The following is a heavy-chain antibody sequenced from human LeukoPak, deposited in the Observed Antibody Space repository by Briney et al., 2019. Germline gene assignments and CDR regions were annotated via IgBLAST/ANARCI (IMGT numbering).Heavy chain of an antibody. J-gene: IGHJ4*02. CDR3: ARGSFLNYERVYYFDY. D-gene: IGHD3/OR15-3a*01. V-gene: IGHV4-59*01. CDR2: IYYSGST. CDR1: GGSISSYY. Sequence: SETLSLTCTVSGGSISSYYWSWIRQPPGKGLEWIGYIYYSGSTNYNPSLKSRVTISVDTSKNQFSLKLSSVTAADTAVYYCARGSFLNYERVYYFDYWGQGTLVTVSS.